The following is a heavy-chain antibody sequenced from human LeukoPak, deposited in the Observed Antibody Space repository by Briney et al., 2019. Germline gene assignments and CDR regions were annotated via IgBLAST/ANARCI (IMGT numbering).Heavy chain of an antibody. D-gene: IGHD2-2*03. CDR1: GGSISSSNW. Sequence: PSGTLSLTCAVSGGSISSSNWWSWVRQPPGKGLEWIGSIYYSGSTYYNPSLKSRVTISVDTSKNQFSLKLSSVTAADTAVYYCALAGYCSSTSCPDYWGQGTLVTVSS. CDR3: ALAGYCSSTSCPDY. V-gene: IGHV4-4*02. J-gene: IGHJ4*02. CDR2: IYYSGST.